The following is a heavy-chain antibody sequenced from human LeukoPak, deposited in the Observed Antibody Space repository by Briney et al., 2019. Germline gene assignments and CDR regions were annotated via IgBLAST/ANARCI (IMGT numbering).Heavy chain of an antibody. CDR1: GFTFSSYA. CDR2: ISYDGSNK. Sequence: PGGSLRLSCAASGFTFSSYAMHWVRQAPGKGLEWVAVISYDGSNKYYADSVKGRFTISRGNSKNTLYLQMNSLRAEDTAVYYCARDLEPTGYYDGYYFDYWGQGTLVTVSS. D-gene: IGHD3-9*01. V-gene: IGHV3-30*04. J-gene: IGHJ4*02. CDR3: ARDLEPTGYYDGYYFDY.